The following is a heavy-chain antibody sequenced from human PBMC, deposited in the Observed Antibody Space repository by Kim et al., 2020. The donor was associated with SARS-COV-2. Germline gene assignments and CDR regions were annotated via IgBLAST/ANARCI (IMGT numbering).Heavy chain of an antibody. Sequence: ASVKVSCKASGYTFTSYAMNWVRQAPGQGLEWMGWINTNTGNPTYAQGFTGRFVFSLDTSVSTAYLQISSLKAEDTAVYYCAREGRYYEIVTGYYTPNDAFDIWGQGTMVTVSS. CDR3: AREGRYYEIVTGYYTPNDAFDI. CDR1: GYTFTSYA. D-gene: IGHD3-9*01. J-gene: IGHJ3*02. CDR2: INTNTGNP. V-gene: IGHV7-4-1*02.